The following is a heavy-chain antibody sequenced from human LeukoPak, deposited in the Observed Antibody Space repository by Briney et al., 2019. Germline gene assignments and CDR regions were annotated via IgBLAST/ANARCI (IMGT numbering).Heavy chain of an antibody. J-gene: IGHJ3*02. V-gene: IGHV5-51*01. D-gene: IGHD3-22*01. Sequence: GESLKISCQGSGYNFTNYWIGWVRQMPGKGLEWMGIIYPGDSDTRYSPSFQGQVTISADKSISTAYLHWSSLKASDTAMYYCAVCLSRDPDYYDSSGYDAFDIWGQGTMVTVSS. CDR3: AVCLSRDPDYYDSSGYDAFDI. CDR1: GYNFTNYW. CDR2: IYPGDSDT.